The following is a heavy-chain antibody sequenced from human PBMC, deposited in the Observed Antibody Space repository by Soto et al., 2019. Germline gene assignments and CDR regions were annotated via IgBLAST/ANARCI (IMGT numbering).Heavy chain of an antibody. Sequence: EVQLVESGGGLVQPGGPLRLSCAASGFTFSSYSMNWVRQAPGKGLEWVSYISSSSSTIYYADSVKGRFTISKDNAKNSLYLPVNSLTAEDTAVYYCARASVGSSWPWGQGTLVTVAS. J-gene: IGHJ5*02. D-gene: IGHD6-13*01. CDR3: ARASVGSSWP. CDR2: ISSSSSTI. V-gene: IGHV3-48*01. CDR1: GFTFSSYS.